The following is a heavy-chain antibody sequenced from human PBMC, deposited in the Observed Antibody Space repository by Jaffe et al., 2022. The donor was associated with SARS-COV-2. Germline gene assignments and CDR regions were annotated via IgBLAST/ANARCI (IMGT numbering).Heavy chain of an antibody. D-gene: IGHD3-22*01. V-gene: IGHV4-39*01. CDR2: IYYSGST. Sequence: QLQLQESGPGLVKPSETLSLTCTVSGGSISSSIYYWGWIRQPPGKGLEWIGSIYYSGSTYYNPSLKSRVTISVDTSKNQFSLKLSSVTAADTAVYFCASGKNHYDSSGYYYHYYGMDVWGQGTTVTVSS. J-gene: IGHJ6*02. CDR1: GGSISSSIYY. CDR3: ASGKNHYDSSGYYYHYYGMDV.